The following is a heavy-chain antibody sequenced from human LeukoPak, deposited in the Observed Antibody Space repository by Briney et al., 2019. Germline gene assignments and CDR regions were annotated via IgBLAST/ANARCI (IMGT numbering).Heavy chain of an antibody. CDR2: IYWNDDK. V-gene: IGHV2-5*01. Sequence: SGPTLVKPTQTLTLACTFSGFSLSSSGVGVGWIRQPPGKALEWLALIYWNDDKRYSPSLKSRLIITKDTSKNQVVLTMTNMDPVDTATYYCAHRLSVATGDYMDVWGKGTTVTVSS. D-gene: IGHD1-14*01. CDR1: GFSLSSSGVG. J-gene: IGHJ6*03. CDR3: AHRLSVATGDYMDV.